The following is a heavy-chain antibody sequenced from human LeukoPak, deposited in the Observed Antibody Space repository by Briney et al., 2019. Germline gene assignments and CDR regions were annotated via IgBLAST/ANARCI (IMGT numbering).Heavy chain of an antibody. CDR2: ISGSGGST. Sequence: GGSLRLSCAASGFTFSSYGMSWVRQAPGKGLEWVSGISGSGGSTYYADSVKGRFTISRDNSKNTLYLQMNSLRAEDTAVYYCAKVGTAGAGSYYFDYWGQGTLVTLSS. CDR1: GFTFSSYG. J-gene: IGHJ4*02. V-gene: IGHV3-23*01. CDR3: AKVGTAGAGSYYFDY. D-gene: IGHD1-26*01.